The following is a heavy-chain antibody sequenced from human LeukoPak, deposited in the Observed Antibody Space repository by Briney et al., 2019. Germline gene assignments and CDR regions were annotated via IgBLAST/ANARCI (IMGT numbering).Heavy chain of an antibody. CDR1: GFPFSSYW. CDR3: TRVGYIDEGIDY. J-gene: IGHJ4*02. V-gene: IGHV3-7*04. D-gene: IGHD5-24*01. Sequence: GGSLRLSCVASGFPFSSYWMTWVRQAPGKGLQWVANIKQDGSKKSYVDSVKGRFTISRDNAKNSLYLQMNSLRAEDTAIYYCTRVGYIDEGIDYWGQGTLVTVSS. CDR2: IKQDGSKK.